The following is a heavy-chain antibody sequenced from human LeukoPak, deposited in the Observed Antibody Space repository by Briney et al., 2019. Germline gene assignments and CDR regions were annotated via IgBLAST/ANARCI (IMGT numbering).Heavy chain of an antibody. CDR3: ARDKGGYDNAFDY. Sequence: ASVKVSCKASGYSFISYGISWVRQAPGQGLEWMGWIDPYNVNRNYVQKFQRRVTMTTVTSTTTAYMELGSLTSDDTGVYYCARDKGGYDNAFDYWGQGTLVTVSS. V-gene: IGHV1-18*01. D-gene: IGHD3-9*01. CDR2: IDPYNVNR. CDR1: GYSFISYG. J-gene: IGHJ4*02.